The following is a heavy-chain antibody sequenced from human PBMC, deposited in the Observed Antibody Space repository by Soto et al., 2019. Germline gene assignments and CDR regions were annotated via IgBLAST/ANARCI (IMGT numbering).Heavy chain of an antibody. D-gene: IGHD3-10*01. CDR3: ARDGANYYGSGELYYYYYYMDV. CDR2: INPNSGGT. V-gene: IGHV1-2*04. Sequence: QVQLVRSGAEVKKPGASVKVSCKASGYTFTGYYMHWVRQAPGQGLEWMGWINPNSGGTNYAQKFQGWVTMTRDTSISTAYMELSRLRSDDTAVYYCARDGANYYGSGELYYYYYYMDVWGKGTTVTVSS. J-gene: IGHJ6*03. CDR1: GYTFTGYY.